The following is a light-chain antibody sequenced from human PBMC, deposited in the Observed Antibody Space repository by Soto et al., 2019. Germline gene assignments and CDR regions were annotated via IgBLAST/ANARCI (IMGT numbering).Light chain of an antibody. V-gene: IGKV3-20*01. Sequence: EIVMTQSPATLSVSPGERATLSCRASQSVSTYLAWYQHKPGQAPRLLIYAASSRATGSPDRFSGGGSGTDFTLTISRLEPEDFAVYYCQQYGYSPITFGQGTRLEIK. CDR2: AAS. CDR3: QQYGYSPIT. J-gene: IGKJ5*01. CDR1: QSVSTY.